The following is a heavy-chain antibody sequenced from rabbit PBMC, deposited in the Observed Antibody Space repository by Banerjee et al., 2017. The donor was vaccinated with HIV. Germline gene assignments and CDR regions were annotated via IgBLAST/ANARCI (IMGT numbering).Heavy chain of an antibody. CDR3: SPSFSSSLFLDFYL. J-gene: IGHJ4*01. CDR1: GFSFSDRDV. Sequence: QEELEESGGGLVKPEGSLTLTCKASGFSFSDRDVMCWVRQAPGKGLEWIACINTATGKPVYATWAPARFPISTSSSTAVTLHIPRLSPSFASPFFSSPSFSSSLFLDFYLWGPGTLFTLS. D-gene: IGHD3-3*01. CDR2: INTATGKP. V-gene: IGHV1S45*01.